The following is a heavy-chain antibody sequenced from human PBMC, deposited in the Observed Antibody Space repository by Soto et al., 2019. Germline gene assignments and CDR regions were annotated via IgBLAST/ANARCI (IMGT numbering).Heavy chain of an antibody. J-gene: IGHJ4*02. CDR2: INSDGSST. CDR1: GFTFSSYW. CDR3: AKVTIRSGPPY. V-gene: IGHV3-74*01. D-gene: IGHD3-10*01. Sequence: PGGSLRLSCAASGFTFSSYWMHWVRQAPGKGLVWVSRINSDGSSTSYADSVKGRFTISRDNAKNTLYLQMNSLRAEDTAIYFCAKVTIRSGPPYWGQGTLVTVSS.